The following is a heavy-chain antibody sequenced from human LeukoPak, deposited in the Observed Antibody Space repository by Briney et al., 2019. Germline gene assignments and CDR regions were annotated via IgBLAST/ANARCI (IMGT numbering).Heavy chain of an antibody. Sequence: GASVKVSCKASGYTFTGYYMHWVGQAPGQGLEWMGWINPNSGGTNYAQKFQGRVTMTRDTSISTAYMELSRLRSDDTAVYYCARLRVYCTNGVCKNGYYFDYWGQGTLVTVSS. D-gene: IGHD2-8*01. J-gene: IGHJ4*02. V-gene: IGHV1-2*02. CDR3: ARLRVYCTNGVCKNGYYFDY. CDR2: INPNSGGT. CDR1: GYTFTGYY.